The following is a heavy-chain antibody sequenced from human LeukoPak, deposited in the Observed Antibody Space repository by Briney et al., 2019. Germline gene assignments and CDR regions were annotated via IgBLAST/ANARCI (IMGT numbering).Heavy chain of an antibody. CDR3: ARHDWFDP. V-gene: IGHV4-39*01. CDR1: GGSISSNDYY. J-gene: IGHJ5*02. Sequence: SETLSLTCTVSGGSISSNDYYWAWIRQPPGKGLEWIGSISSRGRTDYNPSLKSRVTISVDTSKNHFSLKLSSVTAADTAVYYCARHDWFDPWGQGTLVTVSS. CDR2: ISSRGRT.